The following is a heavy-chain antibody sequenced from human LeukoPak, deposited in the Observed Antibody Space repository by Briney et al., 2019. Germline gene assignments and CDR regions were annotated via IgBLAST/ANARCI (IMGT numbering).Heavy chain of an antibody. J-gene: IGHJ4*02. CDR3: ARHASSDILTGYYF. CDR1: GGSLSCYY. V-gene: IGHV4-34*01. CDR2: INHSGST. D-gene: IGHD3-9*01. Sequence: SETLSLTCAVYGGSLSCYYWNWIRQSPGKGLEWIGEINHSGSTNYNPSLKSRVTISVDTSKNQFSLKLSSVTAADTAVYYCARHASSDILTGYYFWGQGTLVTVSS.